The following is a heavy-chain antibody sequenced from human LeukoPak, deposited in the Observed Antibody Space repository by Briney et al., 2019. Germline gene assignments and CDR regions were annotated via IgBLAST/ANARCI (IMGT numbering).Heavy chain of an antibody. Sequence: PSETLSLTCTVSGGSISRSSYYWGWIRQPPGKGLEWIGSIYFIGITYYNPSLKSRVTISVDTSKNQFSLKLNSVTPADTAVYYCATLTGGDDAFDIWGQGTMVTVSS. J-gene: IGHJ3*02. D-gene: IGHD4-23*01. CDR3: ATLTGGDDAFDI. V-gene: IGHV4-39*07. CDR2: IYFIGIT. CDR1: GGSISRSSYY.